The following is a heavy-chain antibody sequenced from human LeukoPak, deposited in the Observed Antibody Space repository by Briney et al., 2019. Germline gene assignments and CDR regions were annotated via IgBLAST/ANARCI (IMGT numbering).Heavy chain of an antibody. J-gene: IGHJ5*02. V-gene: IGHV4-61*02. Sequence: SQTLSLTCTVSGGSFSSGLYYWTWIRQPAGKGLEWIGRIYTSGSTNYNPSLKSRVTISVDTSKNQFSLKLSSVTAADTAVYYCARDVPSTVVRGGWFDPWGQGTLVTVSS. CDR1: GGSFSSGLYY. CDR2: IYTSGST. D-gene: IGHD4-23*01. CDR3: ARDVPSTVVRGGWFDP.